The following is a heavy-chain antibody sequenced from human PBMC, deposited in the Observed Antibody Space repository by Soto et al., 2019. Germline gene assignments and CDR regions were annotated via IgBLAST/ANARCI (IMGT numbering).Heavy chain of an antibody. CDR3: AHLTSWGEGAPFDI. D-gene: IGHD3-16*01. Sequence: QITLKESGPTLVKPTQTLTLTCIFSGFSLSTSGVGVGWIRQPPGKALEWLAVIYWDDDKRYSPTLKSRVTITRDTAKNQVVFTMTNMDPEDTGTFYCAHLTSWGEGAPFDIWGQGTKVTVSS. CDR2: IYWDDDK. J-gene: IGHJ3*02. CDR1: GFSLSTSGVG. V-gene: IGHV2-5*02.